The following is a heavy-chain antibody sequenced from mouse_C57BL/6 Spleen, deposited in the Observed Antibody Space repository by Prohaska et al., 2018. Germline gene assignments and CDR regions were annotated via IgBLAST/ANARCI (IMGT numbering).Heavy chain of an antibody. CDR3: ARGYYGNYYAMDY. D-gene: IGHD2-1*01. J-gene: IGHJ4*01. CDR2: IDTAKGNH. V-gene: IGHV14-3*01. CDR1: GFNIKNTY. Sequence: EVQLQQSVAELVRPGASVKLSCTASGFNIKNTYMHWVKQRHEQGLEWIGRIDTAKGNHKYAPKFQGKATTTADTSSNTAYLQVSSLTSRDTAIYYCARGYYGNYYAMDYWGQGTSVTVSS.